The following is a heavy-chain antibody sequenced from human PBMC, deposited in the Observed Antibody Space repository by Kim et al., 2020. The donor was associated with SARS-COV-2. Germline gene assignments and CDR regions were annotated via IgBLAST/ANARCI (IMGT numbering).Heavy chain of an antibody. CDR3: AGFGPSSRDWCFDH. D-gene: IGHD6-13*01. CDR1: GASISSNY. V-gene: IGHV4-59*01. CDR2: IYYSGST. Sequence: SETLSLTCTVSGASISSNYWSWIRQPPGKGLEWIGYIYYSGSTSYNPSFKSRVIISVDTSNNLFSLKLSSVTAADTAIYYCAGFGPSSRDWCFDHWGRGT. J-gene: IGHJ2*01.